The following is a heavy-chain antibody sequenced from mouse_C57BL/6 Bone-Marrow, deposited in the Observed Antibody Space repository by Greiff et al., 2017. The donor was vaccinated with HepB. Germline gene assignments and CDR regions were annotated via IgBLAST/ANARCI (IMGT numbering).Heavy chain of an antibody. V-gene: IGHV1-63*01. J-gene: IGHJ2*01. CDR1: GYTFTNYW. Sequence: QVQLKESGAELVRPGTSVKMSCKASGYTFTNYWIGWAKQRPGHGLEWIGDIYPGGGYTNYNEKFKGKATLTADKSSSTAYMQFSSLTSEDSAIYYCAMGPFDYWGQGTTLTVSS. CDR2: IYPGGGYT. CDR3: AMGPFDY.